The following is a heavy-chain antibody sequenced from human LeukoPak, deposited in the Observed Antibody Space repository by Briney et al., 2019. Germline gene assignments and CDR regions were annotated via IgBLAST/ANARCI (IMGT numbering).Heavy chain of an antibody. D-gene: IGHD4-17*01. CDR3: ARDSSTVTTRHFDY. V-gene: IGHV4-59*01. J-gene: IGHJ4*02. CDR2: VYYTGST. Sequence: SETLSLTCTVSGGXINNYYCTWIRRPPGKGLECIGYVYYTGSTYYNPSLKSRVTISVDTSRNQFSLKLKSVTAADTAVYYCARDSSTVTTRHFDYWGQGILVTVSS. CDR1: GGXINNYY.